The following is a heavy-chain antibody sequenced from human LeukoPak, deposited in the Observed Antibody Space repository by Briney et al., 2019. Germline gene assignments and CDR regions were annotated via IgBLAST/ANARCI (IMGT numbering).Heavy chain of an antibody. CDR2: ISGNNGYT. CDR3: AKGNNYYDSSGHYDY. D-gene: IGHD3-22*01. Sequence: GGSLRLSCAASGFTFSNYAMSWVRQAPGKGLEWVSFISGNNGYTYYADSVKGRFTISRDNSKNTLYLQMNSLRAEDTAMYYCAKGNNYYDSSGHYDYWGQGALVTVSS. CDR1: GFTFSNYA. V-gene: IGHV3-23*01. J-gene: IGHJ4*02.